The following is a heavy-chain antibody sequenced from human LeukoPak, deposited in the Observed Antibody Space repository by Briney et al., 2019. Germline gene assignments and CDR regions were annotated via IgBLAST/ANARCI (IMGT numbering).Heavy chain of an antibody. D-gene: IGHD3-10*01. CDR2: INHSGST. J-gene: IGHJ2*01. V-gene: IGHV4-34*01. CDR3: ARLAFGDEWYFDL. CDR1: GGSFSGYY. Sequence: SETLSLTCAVYGGSFSGYYWSWIRQPPGKGLEWIGEINHSGSTNYNPSLKSRVTISVDTSKNQFSLKLSSVTAADTAVYYCARLAFGDEWYFDLWGRGTLVTVSS.